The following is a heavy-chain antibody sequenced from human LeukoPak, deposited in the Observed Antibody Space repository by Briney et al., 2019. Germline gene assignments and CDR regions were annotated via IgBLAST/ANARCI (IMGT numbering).Heavy chain of an antibody. D-gene: IGHD6-13*01. CDR3: ARRLAAAGTSPWFDP. CDR2: INPSGGST. V-gene: IGHV1-46*01. Sequence: ASVKVTCKASGYTFTSYDINWVRQATGQGLEWMGIINPSGGSTSYAQKFQGRVTMTRDTSTSTVYMELSSLRSEDTAVYYCARRLAAAGTSPWFDPWGQGTLVTVSS. CDR1: GYTFTSYD. J-gene: IGHJ5*02.